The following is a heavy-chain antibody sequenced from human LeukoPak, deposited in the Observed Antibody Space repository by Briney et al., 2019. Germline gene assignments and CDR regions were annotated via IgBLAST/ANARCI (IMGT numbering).Heavy chain of an antibody. CDR3: ARGDYPFLL. Sequence: GGSLRLSCAASGFTFSSYSMNWVRQAPGKGLEWVSYISSSSSAIYYADSVKGRFTISRDNAKNSLNLQMNSLRAEDTAVYYCARGDYPFLLWGQGALVTVSS. J-gene: IGHJ4*02. V-gene: IGHV3-48*04. CDR1: GFTFSSYS. D-gene: IGHD4-17*01. CDR2: ISSSSSAI.